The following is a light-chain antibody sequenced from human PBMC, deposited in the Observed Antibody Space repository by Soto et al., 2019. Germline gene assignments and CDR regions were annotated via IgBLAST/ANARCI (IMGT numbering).Light chain of an antibody. CDR1: QSVTSNN. CDR3: HQSGSSPAT. CDR2: GTS. Sequence: ENGFTKSPGTVSLSPGERATLSCRASQSVTSNNLAWYQQKPGQAPRLLIYGTSTRATGIPDRFSGSGSGTDFTLTISRLEPEDFAVYYCHQSGSSPATFGQGTKVDIK. V-gene: IGKV3-20*01. J-gene: IGKJ1*01.